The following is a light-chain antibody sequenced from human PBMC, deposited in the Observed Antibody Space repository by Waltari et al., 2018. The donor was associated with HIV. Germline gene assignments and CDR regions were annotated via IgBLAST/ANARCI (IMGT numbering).Light chain of an antibody. V-gene: IGLV3-21*02. CDR2: DDS. Sequence: SYVLTQPPSVSVAPGQTARITCGGDNIGNKSVPWYQQKPGQAPVPVVFDDSDRPSGIPERFSGSNSGNTATLTVSRVEAGDEADYYCQVWDSGSDHPGVFGTGTKVTVL. CDR1: NIGNKS. J-gene: IGLJ1*01. CDR3: QVWDSGSDHPGV.